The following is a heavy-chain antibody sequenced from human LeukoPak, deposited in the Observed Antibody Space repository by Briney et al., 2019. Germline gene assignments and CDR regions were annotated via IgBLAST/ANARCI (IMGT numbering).Heavy chain of an antibody. CDR3: AREKSGTLTRAYYYIDV. J-gene: IGHJ6*03. D-gene: IGHD1-26*01. CDR2: AYSGVNA. CDR1: GDSMHSYY. V-gene: IGHV4-4*07. Sequence: PSETLSLTCTVSGDSMHSYYWSWIRQSPEKGLEWIGRAYSGVNAYYNPSLQSRVTISVDKSNNQFSLDLGSVTAADTALYYCAREKSGTLTRAYYYIDVWGRGITVTVSS.